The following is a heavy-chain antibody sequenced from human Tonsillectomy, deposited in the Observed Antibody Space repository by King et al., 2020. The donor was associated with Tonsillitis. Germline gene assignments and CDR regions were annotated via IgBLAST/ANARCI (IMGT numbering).Heavy chain of an antibody. CDR2: IYPGDSGT. J-gene: IGHJ4*02. CDR3: AGEGIGFGELLSMDY. CDR1: GYTFTDYW. D-gene: IGHD3-10*01. V-gene: IGHV5-51*01. Sequence: VQRVESGAEVKKPGESLKISCKGSGYTFTDYWIGWVRQMPGKGLEWMGIIYPGDSGTRYSPSFQGQVTISADKSLSTAYLQWSSLKASDTAMYYCAGEGIGFGELLSMDYWGQGTLVTVSS.